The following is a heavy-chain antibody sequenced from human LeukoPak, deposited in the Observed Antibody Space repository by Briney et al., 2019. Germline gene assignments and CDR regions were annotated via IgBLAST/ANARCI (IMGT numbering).Heavy chain of an antibody. CDR1: GYTFTSYG. V-gene: IGHV1-18*01. D-gene: IGHD3-22*01. Sequence: GASVKVSCKASGYTFTSYGISWVRQAPGQGLEWMGWISGYNGDTRYAQNLQGRVTMTTDTSTSTAYMELRSLRFDDTAVYYCGRDQGYYESAGFDYWGQGTLVTVSS. CDR2: ISGYNGDT. J-gene: IGHJ4*02. CDR3: GRDQGYYESAGFDY.